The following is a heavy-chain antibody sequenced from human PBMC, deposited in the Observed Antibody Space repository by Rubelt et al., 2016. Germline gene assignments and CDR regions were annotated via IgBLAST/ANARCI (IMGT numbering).Heavy chain of an antibody. V-gene: IGHV4-59*02. Sequence: QVQLQESGPGLVKPSETLSLTCTISGDSVGNYYWSWIRQPPGKGLEWIGYVYYTGSTTYNPSLQSRVTISVDTSQNQFSLNRNSCTAAEAAVYYCAREYLYGSGPYYYYTMDVWGQGTTVTVSS. CDR3: AREYLYGSGPYYYYTMDV. CDR2: VYYTGST. J-gene: IGHJ6*02. CDR1: GDSVGNYY. D-gene: IGHD3-10*01.